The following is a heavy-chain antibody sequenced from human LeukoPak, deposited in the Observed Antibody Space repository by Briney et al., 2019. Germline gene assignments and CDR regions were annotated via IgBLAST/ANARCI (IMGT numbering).Heavy chain of an antibody. CDR3: ARRAVYYYYCMDV. J-gene: IGHJ6*02. V-gene: IGHV1-2*02. D-gene: IGHD6-25*01. CDR2: INPNSGGA. CDR1: GYTFTGYY. Sequence: ASVTVSCKASGYTFTGYYIHWVRQGPGQGLEWMGWINPNSGGANYAQKFQGRVTMARDTSISTAYMELTRLNSDDTAVYYCARRAVYYYYCMDVWGQGSTVTVSS.